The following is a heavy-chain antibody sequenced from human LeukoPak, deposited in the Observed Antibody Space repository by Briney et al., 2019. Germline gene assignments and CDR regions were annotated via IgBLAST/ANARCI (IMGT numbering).Heavy chain of an antibody. Sequence: GGSLRLSCAASAFTFSSYTMNRVRQAPGKGLEWVSAITSSRNYIYYAESVKGRFTISRDNAKNSVYLQMNSLRAEDTAVYYCARDPTPRYCSGGSCYTHYGMDVWGQGTTVTVSS. CDR1: AFTFSSYT. D-gene: IGHD2-15*01. CDR3: ARDPTPRYCSGGSCYTHYGMDV. CDR2: ITSSRNYI. V-gene: IGHV3-21*06. J-gene: IGHJ6*02.